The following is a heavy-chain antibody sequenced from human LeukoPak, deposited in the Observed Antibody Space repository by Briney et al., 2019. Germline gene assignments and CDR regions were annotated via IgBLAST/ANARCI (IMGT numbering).Heavy chain of an antibody. CDR3: ARVLFNSGYDS. CDR1: GSTFTGAY. Sequence: GASVKVSCKASGSTFTGAYMHWVRQAPGQGLEWMGWINPNSGETRYEQKFQGRVTMTRATSIDPAHMELGSLTSDDTAVYYCARVLFNSGYDSWGQGTLVTVSS. CDR2: INPNSGET. J-gene: IGHJ5*01. V-gene: IGHV1-2*02. D-gene: IGHD3-9*01.